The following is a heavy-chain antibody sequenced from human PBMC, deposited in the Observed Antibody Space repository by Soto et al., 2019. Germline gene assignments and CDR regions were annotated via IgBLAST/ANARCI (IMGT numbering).Heavy chain of an antibody. CDR1: GGSFSGYY. D-gene: IGHD3-3*01. Sequence: SETLSLTCAVYGGSFSGYYWSWIRQPPGKGLEWIGEINHSGSTNYNPSLKSRVTISVDTSKNQFSLKLSSVTAADTAVFYCARGGPTGGFWSGFNWFDPWGQGTLVTVSS. J-gene: IGHJ5*02. CDR2: INHSGST. V-gene: IGHV4-34*01. CDR3: ARGGPTGGFWSGFNWFDP.